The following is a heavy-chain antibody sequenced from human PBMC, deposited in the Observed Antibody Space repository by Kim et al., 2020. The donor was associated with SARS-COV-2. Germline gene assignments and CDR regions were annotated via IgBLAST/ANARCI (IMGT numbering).Heavy chain of an antibody. CDR2: INAGNGNT. Sequence: ASVKVSCKASGYTFTSYAMHWVRQAPGQRLEWMGWINAGNGNTKYSQKFQGRVTITRDTSASTAYMELSSLRSEDTAVYYCARSPTVTTTGFDYWGQGTLVTVSS. V-gene: IGHV1-3*01. CDR1: GYTFTSYA. J-gene: IGHJ4*02. D-gene: IGHD4-17*01. CDR3: ARSPTVTTTGFDY.